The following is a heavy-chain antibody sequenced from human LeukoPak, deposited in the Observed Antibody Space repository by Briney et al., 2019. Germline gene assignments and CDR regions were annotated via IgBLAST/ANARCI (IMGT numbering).Heavy chain of an antibody. J-gene: IGHJ4*02. Sequence: GGSLRLSCAASGFTFSSYGMHWVRQAPGKGLEWVAVISYDGSNKYYADSVKGRFTISRDNSKNTLYLQMNSLRAEDTAVYYCAKFYYYESSGFDYWGQGTLVTVSS. CDR2: ISYDGSNK. CDR3: AKFYYYESSGFDY. CDR1: GFTFSSYG. D-gene: IGHD3-22*01. V-gene: IGHV3-30*18.